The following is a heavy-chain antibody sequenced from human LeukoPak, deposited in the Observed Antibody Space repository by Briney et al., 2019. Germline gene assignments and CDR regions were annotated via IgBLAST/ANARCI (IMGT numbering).Heavy chain of an antibody. CDR1: GGTFSSYA. J-gene: IGHJ4*02. V-gene: IGHV1-69*13. Sequence: ASVKVSCKASGGTFSSYAISWVRQAPGQGLEWMGGIIPIFGTANYAQKFRGRVTITADESTSTAYMELSSLRSEDTAVYYCAREGREKGYYDSSGYYLDYWGQGTLVTVSS. CDR2: IIPIFGTA. D-gene: IGHD3-22*01. CDR3: AREGREKGYYDSSGYYLDY.